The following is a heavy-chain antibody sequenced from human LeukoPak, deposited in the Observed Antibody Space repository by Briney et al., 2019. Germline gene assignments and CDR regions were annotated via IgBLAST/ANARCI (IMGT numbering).Heavy chain of an antibody. J-gene: IGHJ6*02. CDR2: MKPNSGGT. CDR3: ARDGSIAALRAYYYYDMDV. V-gene: IGHV1-2*02. CDR1: GYTFTGYY. D-gene: IGHD6-6*01. Sequence: GSVRVSCTAPGYTFTGYYMNWVRQAPGQGVEWMGWMKPNSGGTNYAQKFQGRVTMTRGTSSRTAYMELSRLRSDDTAVYYCARDGSIAALRAYYYYDMDVWGQGTTVTVSS.